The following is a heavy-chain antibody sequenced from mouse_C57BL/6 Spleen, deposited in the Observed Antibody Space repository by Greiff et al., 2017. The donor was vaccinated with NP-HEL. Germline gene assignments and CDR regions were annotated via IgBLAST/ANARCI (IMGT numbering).Heavy chain of an antibody. V-gene: IGHV6-6*01. CDR1: GFTFSDAW. D-gene: IGHD4-1*01. J-gene: IGHJ2*01. CDR3: TRLDWARFDY. Sequence: EVKLMESGGGLVQPGGSMKLSCAASGFTFSDAWMDWVRQSPAKGLEWVAEIRNKANNHATYYAESVKGRFTISRDDSKSSVYMQMNSLRAEDTGMYYCTRLDWARFDYWGQGTTLTVSS. CDR2: IRNKANNHAT.